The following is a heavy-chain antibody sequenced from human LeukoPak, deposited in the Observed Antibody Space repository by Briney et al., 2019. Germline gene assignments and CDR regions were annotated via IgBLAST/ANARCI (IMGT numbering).Heavy chain of an antibody. CDR3: ARGRFGLD. J-gene: IGHJ4*02. Sequence: QPGGSLRLSCAASGFTFSTLEMTWVRQAPGKGLEWVSYISSSGSTIYYADSVKGRFTISRDNAKNSQYLQMNSLRVEDTAIYHCARGRFGLDWGQGTLVTVSS. V-gene: IGHV3-48*03. CDR1: GFTFSTLE. D-gene: IGHD3-10*01. CDR2: ISSSGSTI.